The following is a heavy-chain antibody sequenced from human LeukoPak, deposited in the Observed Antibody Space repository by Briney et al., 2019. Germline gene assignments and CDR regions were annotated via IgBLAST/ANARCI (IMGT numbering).Heavy chain of an antibody. CDR2: ISSSSSYI. D-gene: IGHD3-9*01. V-gene: IGHV3-21*01. CDR1: GFTFSSYS. CDR3: ARGSDILTGYADY. Sequence: GGSLRLSCAASGFTFSSYSMNWVRQAPGKGLEWVSSISSSSSYIYYADSVKGRFTISRDNAKNSLYLQMNSLRAEDTAVYYCARGSDILTGYADYWGQGILVTVSS. J-gene: IGHJ4*02.